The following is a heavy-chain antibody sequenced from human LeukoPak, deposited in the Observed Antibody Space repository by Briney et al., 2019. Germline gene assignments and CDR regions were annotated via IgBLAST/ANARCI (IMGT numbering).Heavy chain of an antibody. CDR3: ARDKDSGSYFYFDY. J-gene: IGHJ4*02. Sequence: GGSLRLSCAASGFTFSDYYMSWIRQAPGKGLEWVSYISSSGSTIYHADSVKGRFTISRDDAKNSLYLQMNSLRAEDTAVYYCARDKDSGSYFYFDYWGQGTLVTVSS. V-gene: IGHV3-11*01. CDR2: ISSSGSTI. D-gene: IGHD1-26*01. CDR1: GFTFSDYY.